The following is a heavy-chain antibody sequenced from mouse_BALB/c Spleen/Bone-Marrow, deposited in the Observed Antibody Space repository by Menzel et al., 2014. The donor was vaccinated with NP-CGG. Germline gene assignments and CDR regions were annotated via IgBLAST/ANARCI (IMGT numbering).Heavy chain of an antibody. CDR2: ISTYYGDA. CDR1: GYTFTDYA. Sequence: QVQLQQSGAELVRPGVSVKISYKGSGYTFTDYAMHWVKQSHAKSLEWIGVISTYYGDASYNQKFKGKATMTVDKSSSTAYMELARLTSEDSAIYYCASGNYYYAMDYWGQGTSVTVSS. J-gene: IGHJ4*01. D-gene: IGHD2-1*01. V-gene: IGHV1S137*01. CDR3: ASGNYYYAMDY.